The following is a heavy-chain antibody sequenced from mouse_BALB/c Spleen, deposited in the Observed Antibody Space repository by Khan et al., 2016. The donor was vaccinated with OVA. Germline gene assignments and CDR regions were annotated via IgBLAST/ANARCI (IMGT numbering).Heavy chain of an antibody. CDR3: TRRTTGYAMDY. V-gene: IGHV1-4*01. Sequence: VQLQESGAELARPGASVKMSCKTSGYTFTSNTMHWVKQRPGQGLEWIGYINPRSDYTIYSQKFKDKATLTADISSSTAYMQLSSLTSDDSAVYYCTRRTTGYAMDYGGQGTSVTVSS. CDR2: INPRSDYT. D-gene: IGHD2-14*01. J-gene: IGHJ4*01. CDR1: GYTFTSNT.